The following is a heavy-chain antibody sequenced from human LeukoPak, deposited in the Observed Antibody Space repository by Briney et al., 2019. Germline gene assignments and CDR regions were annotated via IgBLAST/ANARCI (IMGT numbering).Heavy chain of an antibody. V-gene: IGHV1-18*01. J-gene: IGHJ4*02. CDR3: ARFGDSSGYYYDPLDY. CDR1: GYTFTSYG. CDR2: ISAYNGNT. D-gene: IGHD3-22*01. Sequence: AAVKVSRNASGYTFTSYGISWVRQAPGQGLEWMGWISAYNGNTNYAQKLQGRVTMTTDTSTSTAYMELRSLRSDDPAVYYCARFGDSSGYYYDPLDYWGQGTLVTVSS.